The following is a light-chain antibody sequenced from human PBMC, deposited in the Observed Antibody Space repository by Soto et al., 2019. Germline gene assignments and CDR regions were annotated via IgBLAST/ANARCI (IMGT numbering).Light chain of an antibody. J-gene: IGKJ2*01. CDR2: DVF. CDR3: QQYHSFSFT. CDR1: QSITYW. Sequence: DIQMTNYPSSLSASVGDRVTITGRASQSITYWLAWYQQKPGRAPKLLIYDVFNLQSGVPSRFSGSGSGTEFTLTISSLQPDDFATYYCQQYHSFSFTFGQGTKLEIK. V-gene: IGKV1-5*01.